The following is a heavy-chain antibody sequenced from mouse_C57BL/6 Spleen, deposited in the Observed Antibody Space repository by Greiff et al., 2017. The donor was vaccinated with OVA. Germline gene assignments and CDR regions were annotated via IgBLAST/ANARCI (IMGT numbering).Heavy chain of an antibody. CDR2: IYPGDGDT. J-gene: IGHJ2*01. CDR1: GYAFSSYW. Sequence: VQLQQSGAELVKPGASVQISCKASGYAFSSYWMNWVKQRPGKGLEWIGQIYPGDGDTNYNGKFKGKATLTADKSSSTAYMQLSSLTSEDSAVYFCARRGITTVVAHFDYWGQGTTLTVSS. CDR3: ARRGITTVVAHFDY. D-gene: IGHD1-1*01. V-gene: IGHV1-80*01.